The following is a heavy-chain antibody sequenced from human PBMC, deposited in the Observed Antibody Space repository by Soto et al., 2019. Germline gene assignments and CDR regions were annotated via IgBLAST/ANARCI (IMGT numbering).Heavy chain of an antibody. CDR3: ARGASSVTTFYFDL. V-gene: IGHV1-3*01. CDR2: INPGNGNT. J-gene: IGHJ2*01. CDR1: GYTFTSYA. Sequence: QVQVVQSGAEVKKPGASVKVSCKASGYTFTSYAMHWVRQAPGQRLEWMGWINPGNGNTKNSQKFQRRVTITRDTFASTAYMELSSVRSEDTAVYYCARGASSVTTFYFDLWGRGTLVTVSS. D-gene: IGHD4-17*01.